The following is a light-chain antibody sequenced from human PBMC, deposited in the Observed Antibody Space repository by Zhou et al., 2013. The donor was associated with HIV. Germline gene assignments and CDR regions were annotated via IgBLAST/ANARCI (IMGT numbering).Light chain of an antibody. CDR2: GAS. J-gene: IGKJ2*01. CDR3: QQYSNWPPMYT. Sequence: EIVLTQSPGTLSLSPGDRATLSCRASQSVKSIYLAWYQQKPGQAPRLLIYGASTRATGIPARFSGSGSGTEFTLTISSLQSEDSAVYYCQQYSNWPPMYTFGQGTKLEIK. V-gene: IGKV3-15*01. CDR1: QSVKSIY.